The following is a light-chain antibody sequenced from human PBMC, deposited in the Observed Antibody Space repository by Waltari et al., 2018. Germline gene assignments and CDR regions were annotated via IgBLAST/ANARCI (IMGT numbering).Light chain of an antibody. Sequence: EIVMTQSPATLSVSLAERATPPCRASQSVSSNLAWYKQKPGQASRHLIYGASTRATGVPARFSGSGSGTEFTLTISSLQSEDFAVYYCQQYNNWPRTFGQGTKLEIK. CDR1: QSVSSN. CDR3: QQYNNWPRT. V-gene: IGKV3-15*01. CDR2: GAS. J-gene: IGKJ2*01.